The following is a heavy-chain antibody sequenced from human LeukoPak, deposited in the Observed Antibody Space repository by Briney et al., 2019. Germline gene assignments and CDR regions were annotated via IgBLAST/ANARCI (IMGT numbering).Heavy chain of an antibody. J-gene: IGHJ4*02. CDR3: AKRSRADSYYFDY. CDR1: GFTFSSHA. CDR2: ISNSGGST. D-gene: IGHD2-21*01. Sequence: QPGGSLRLSCADSGFTFSSHAMSWVRQAPGKGLEWVSGISNSGGSTYYADSVKGRFTISRDNSKSTLYLQMNSLRVEDTAVYYCAKRSRADSYYFDYWGQGTLVTVSS. V-gene: IGHV3-23*01.